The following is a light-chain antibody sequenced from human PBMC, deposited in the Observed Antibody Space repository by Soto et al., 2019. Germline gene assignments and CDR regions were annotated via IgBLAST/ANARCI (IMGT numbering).Light chain of an antibody. Sequence: EIVLTQSPGTLSLSPGERATLSCRASQSVSSNFLAWYQQKPGQAPRLLIYAASSRATGIPGRFRGSGSGSGFTLTISRLEPEDFAVYYCQQYGSSPITFGQGTRLEIK. CDR2: AAS. CDR1: QSVSSNF. CDR3: QQYGSSPIT. J-gene: IGKJ5*01. V-gene: IGKV3-20*01.